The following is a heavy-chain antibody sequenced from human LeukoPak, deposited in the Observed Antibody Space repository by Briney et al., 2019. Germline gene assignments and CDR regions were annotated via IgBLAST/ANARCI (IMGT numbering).Heavy chain of an antibody. D-gene: IGHD1-26*01. CDR3: ARGAGVTNYYYYMDV. V-gene: IGHV4-38-2*02. CDR1: AYSISSGYY. J-gene: IGHJ6*03. Sequence: SETLSLTCTVSAYSISSGYYWGWIRQPPGKGLEWIGSIYHSGSTYYNPSLKSRVTISLDSSRNQFSLKLSSVTAADTAVYYCARGAGVTNYYYYMDVWGKGTTVTVSS. CDR2: IYHSGST.